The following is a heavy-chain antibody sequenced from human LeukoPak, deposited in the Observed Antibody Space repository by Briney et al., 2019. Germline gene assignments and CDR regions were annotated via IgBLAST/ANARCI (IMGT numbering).Heavy chain of an antibody. CDR3: AKGSSWYPFDY. J-gene: IGHJ4*02. CDR2: ISGSGCST. Sequence: VSAISGSGCSTYYADSVKGRFTISRDNSKNTLYLQMNSLRAEDTAVYYCAKGSSWYPFDYWGQGTLVTVSS. V-gene: IGHV3-23*01. D-gene: IGHD6-13*01.